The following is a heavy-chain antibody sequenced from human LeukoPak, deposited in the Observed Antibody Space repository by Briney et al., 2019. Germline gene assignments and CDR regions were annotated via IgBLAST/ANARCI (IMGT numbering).Heavy chain of an antibody. Sequence: ASVKVSCKASGYTFTSYGISWVRQAPGQGLEWMGWISAYNGNTNYAQKLQGRVTMTTDTSTSTAYMELRSLRSDDTAVYYCARDLGGGPMGQLVVGYWGQGTLVTVSS. D-gene: IGHD6-13*01. V-gene: IGHV1-18*04. J-gene: IGHJ4*02. CDR2: ISAYNGNT. CDR1: GYTFTSYG. CDR3: ARDLGGGPMGQLVVGY.